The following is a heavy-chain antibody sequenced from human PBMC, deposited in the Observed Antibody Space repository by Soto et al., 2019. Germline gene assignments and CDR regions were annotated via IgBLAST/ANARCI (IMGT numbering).Heavy chain of an antibody. CDR3: AKGPAGFYCSGGSCSIY. J-gene: IGHJ4*02. Sequence: SLRLSCAASGFTFSSYSMNWVRQAPGKGLEWVSSISSSSGYTYYADSVKGRFTISRDNSKNTLYLQMNSLRAEDTAVYYCAKGPAGFYCSGGSCSIYWGQGTLVTVSS. CDR2: ISSSSGYT. V-gene: IGHV3-21*04. D-gene: IGHD2-15*01. CDR1: GFTFSSYS.